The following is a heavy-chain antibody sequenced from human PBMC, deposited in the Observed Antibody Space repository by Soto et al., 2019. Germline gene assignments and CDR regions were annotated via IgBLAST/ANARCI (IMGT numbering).Heavy chain of an antibody. CDR2: IIPIFGTA. CDR3: ARDPYCGGDCYSPYFDY. J-gene: IGHJ4*02. CDR1: GGTFSSYA. Sequence: ASVKVSCKASGGTFSSYAISWVRQAPGQGLEWTGGIIPIFGTANYAQKFQGRVTITADESTSTAYMELSSLRSEDTAVYYCARDPYCGGDCYSPYFDYWGQGTLVTGSS. D-gene: IGHD2-21*02. V-gene: IGHV1-69*13.